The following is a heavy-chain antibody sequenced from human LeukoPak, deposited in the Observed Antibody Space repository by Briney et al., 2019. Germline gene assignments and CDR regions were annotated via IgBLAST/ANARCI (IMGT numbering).Heavy chain of an antibody. CDR1: GGSMSSYY. J-gene: IGHJ4*02. CDR3: ARQPYMLGAYYFDY. CDR2: IFYTAST. V-gene: IGHV4-59*08. D-gene: IGHD1-26*01. Sequence: SETLSLTCTVSGGSMSSYYWSWIRQPPGQGLEWIGYIFYTASTNYNPSLKSRVTLSVDTSKNQFSLKLGSVTAADTAVYYCARQPYMLGAYYFDYWGQGTLVTVSS.